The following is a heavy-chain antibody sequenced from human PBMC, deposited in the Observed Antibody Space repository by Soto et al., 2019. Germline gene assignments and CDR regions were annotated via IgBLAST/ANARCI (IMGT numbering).Heavy chain of an antibody. CDR1: GCSIRSGDYH. J-gene: IGHJ4*02. Sequence: SETLSLTCTFSGCSIRSGDYHWSWIRQPPGKGLEWIGYIYYSGSTYYNPSLKSRVTISVDTSKNQFSLKLSSVTAADTAVYYCARETYYYDSKTFDYWGQGTLVTVSS. CDR3: ARETYYYDSKTFDY. CDR2: IYYSGST. D-gene: IGHD3-22*01. V-gene: IGHV4-30-4*01.